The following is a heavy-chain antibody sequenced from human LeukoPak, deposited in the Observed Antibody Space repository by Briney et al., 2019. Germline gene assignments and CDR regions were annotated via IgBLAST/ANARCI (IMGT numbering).Heavy chain of an antibody. CDR2: ISTSGRT. CDR1: GVSITSYK. D-gene: IGHD2-15*01. Sequence: SETLSLTCTVSGVSITSYKWSWLRQSPGKGLEWIGFISTSGRTDYNPSLTSRVSMSVDTSKSQVSLRLSSVTAEDTAVYYCATSFDNKIVPYDCWGQGILVTVSS. V-gene: IGHV4-4*09. J-gene: IGHJ4*02. CDR3: ATSFDNKIVPYDC.